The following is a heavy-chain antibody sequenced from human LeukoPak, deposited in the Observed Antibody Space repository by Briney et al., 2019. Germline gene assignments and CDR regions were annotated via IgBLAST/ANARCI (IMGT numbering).Heavy chain of an antibody. D-gene: IGHD4-11*01. Sequence: GGSLRLSCAASGFTFSSYAMHWVRQAPGKGLEWVAVISYDGSNKYYADSVKGRFTISRDSSKNTLYLQMNSLRAEDTAVYYCARGNYNPDYWGQGTLVTVSS. J-gene: IGHJ4*02. CDR1: GFTFSSYA. V-gene: IGHV3-30*04. CDR3: ARGNYNPDY. CDR2: ISYDGSNK.